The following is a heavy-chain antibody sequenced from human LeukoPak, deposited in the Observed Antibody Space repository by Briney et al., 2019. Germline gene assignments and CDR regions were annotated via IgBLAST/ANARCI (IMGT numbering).Heavy chain of an antibody. CDR2: IYYSGST. Sequence: SETLSLTCTVSGGSISSYYWSWIRQPPGKGLEWIGYIYYSGSTNYNPPLKSRVTISVDTSKNQFSLKLSSVTAADTAVYYCTRGKDYHDYSYWGQGTLVTVST. CDR3: TRGKDYHDYSY. D-gene: IGHD4-17*01. CDR1: GGSISSYY. V-gene: IGHV4-59*01. J-gene: IGHJ4*02.